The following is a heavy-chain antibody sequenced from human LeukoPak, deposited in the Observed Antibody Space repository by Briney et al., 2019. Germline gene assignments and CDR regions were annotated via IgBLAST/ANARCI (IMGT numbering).Heavy chain of an antibody. V-gene: IGHV1-8*01. D-gene: IGHD3-22*01. CDR3: ARDPGVVILQYYFDY. J-gene: IGHJ4*02. CDR1: GNTFTSHD. Sequence: ASVKVSCKASGNTFTSHDMNWVRQATGHGLEWMGWLNPKSENTGSAQKFQGRVTMTRDTSISTIYMELSSLKSEDTAVYYCARDPGVVILQYYFDYWGQGTLVTVSS. CDR2: LNPKSENT.